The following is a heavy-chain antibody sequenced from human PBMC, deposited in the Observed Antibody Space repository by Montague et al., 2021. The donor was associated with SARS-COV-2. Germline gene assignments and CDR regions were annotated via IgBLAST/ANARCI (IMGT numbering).Heavy chain of an antibody. CDR1: GASISSNNW. CDR3: ARLGVVPSPRTFDP. J-gene: IGHJ5*02. Sequence: SETLSLTCEVSGASISSNNWWIWVRQSPGKGLEWIGETYHSGSTNYNPSLRGRVTISVDKSKNQFSLKVNSVSAADTAVYYRARLGVVPSPRTFDPWGQGTLVTVSS. D-gene: IGHD3-10*01. CDR2: TYHSGST. V-gene: IGHV4-4*02.